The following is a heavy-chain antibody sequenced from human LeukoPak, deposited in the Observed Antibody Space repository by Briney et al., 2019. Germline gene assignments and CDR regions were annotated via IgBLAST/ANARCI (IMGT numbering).Heavy chain of an antibody. CDR2: IRSNGRST. CDR1: GFSFDSLE. J-gene: IGHJ4*02. V-gene: IGHV3-64D*06. CDR3: VNQISGWVN. Sequence: GGSLRLSCSASGFSFDSLEMHWVRQAPGKGLEYVSGIRSNGRSTYSADSVKGRFTISRDNSKNTLFLQMTCLRVEDTAVYYCVNQISGWVNWGQGTLVTVSS. D-gene: IGHD6-19*01.